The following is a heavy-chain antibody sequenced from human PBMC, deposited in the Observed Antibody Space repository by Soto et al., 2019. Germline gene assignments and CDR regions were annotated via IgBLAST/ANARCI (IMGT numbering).Heavy chain of an antibody. J-gene: IGHJ4*02. CDR2: ISDIGAST. CDR3: ARAGQRYYFDC. V-gene: IGHV3-23*01. D-gene: IGHD3-9*01. CDR1: GFNFRPHG. Sequence: EAQLLESGGGLVQPGGPLRLSCAASGFNFRPHGMVWFRQAQGKGPEWLAIISDIGASTYYADSVKGRVTISRDNSRNTLFLQMNNMRPEDTAVYYCARAGQRYYFDCWGQGTLVTVSA.